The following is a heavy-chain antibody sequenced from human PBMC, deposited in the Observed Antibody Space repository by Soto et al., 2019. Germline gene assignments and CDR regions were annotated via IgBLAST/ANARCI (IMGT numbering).Heavy chain of an antibody. CDR2: ISHTGIP. D-gene: IGHD1-1*01. CDR3: ASQLESTTYFDY. J-gene: IGHJ4*02. V-gene: IGHV4-39*01. CDR1: GGSISNSDYF. Sequence: SETLSLTCTVSGGSISNSDYFWAWMRQPPGKGLEWVGTISHTGIPRYNPSLNIRFTISVDTSKIQFSLRLPSVTAADTAVFYCASQLESTTYFDYWGRGTLVTVSS.